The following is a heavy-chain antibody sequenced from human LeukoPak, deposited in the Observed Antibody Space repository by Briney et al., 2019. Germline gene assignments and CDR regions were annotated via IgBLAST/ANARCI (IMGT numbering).Heavy chain of an antibody. Sequence: GGSLRLSCAASGFTFSSYEMNWVRQAPGNGLDWVSYISSSGSTIYYADSVKGRFTISRDNAKNSLYLQMNSLRAEDTAVYYCARGGFSSSWSKSWGQGTLVTVSS. CDR2: ISSSGSTI. D-gene: IGHD6-13*01. CDR3: ARGGFSSSWSKS. V-gene: IGHV3-48*03. J-gene: IGHJ4*02. CDR1: GFTFSSYE.